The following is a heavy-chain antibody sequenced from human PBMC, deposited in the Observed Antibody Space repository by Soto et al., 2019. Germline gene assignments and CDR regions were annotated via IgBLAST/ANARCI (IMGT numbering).Heavy chain of an antibody. CDR3: ARDGTAVAAAVGWFDP. J-gene: IGHJ5*02. CDR1: GYTFTSYY. D-gene: IGHD6-19*01. V-gene: IGHV1-46*01. CDR2: INPSGST. Sequence: ASVKVSCKASGYTFTSYYMHWVRQAPGQGIEWMGIINPSGSTSYAQKFQGRVTMTRDTSTSTVYMELSSLSSEDTAVYYCARDGTAVAAAVGWFDPWGQGTLVTVSS.